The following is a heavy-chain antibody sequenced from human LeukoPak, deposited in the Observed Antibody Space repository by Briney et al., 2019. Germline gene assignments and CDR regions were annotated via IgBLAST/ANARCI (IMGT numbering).Heavy chain of an antibody. CDR1: GYTFTGYY. Sequence: ASVKVSCKASGYTFTGYYLHWVRQAPGQGLDWIGWINANSGGTDYAQQFQGRVTLTRDTSISTAYMELSRLTSNDTAVYYCARAFFNSGFDYWGQGDLVTVSS. J-gene: IGHJ4*02. V-gene: IGHV1-2*02. CDR3: ARAFFNSGFDY. CDR2: INANSGGT. D-gene: IGHD6-19*01.